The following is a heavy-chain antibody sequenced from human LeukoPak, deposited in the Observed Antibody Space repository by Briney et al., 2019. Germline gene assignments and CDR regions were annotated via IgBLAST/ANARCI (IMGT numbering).Heavy chain of an antibody. CDR3: ARNYDSVGPGPFDN. CDR2: IFHSGSA. CDR1: GFTFSSYAM. Sequence: GSLRLSCAASGFTFSSYAMSWVRQSPGKGLEWIGEIFHSGSANYNPSLKSRVSLSVDKSKNQFSLRLSSVTAADTAVYYCARNYDSVGPGPFDNWGQGTLVTVSS. V-gene: IGHV4-4*02. J-gene: IGHJ4*02. D-gene: IGHD3-22*01.